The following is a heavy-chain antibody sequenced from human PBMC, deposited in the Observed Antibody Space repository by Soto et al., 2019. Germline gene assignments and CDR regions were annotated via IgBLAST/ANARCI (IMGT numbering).Heavy chain of an antibody. CDR1: GFTFTSYG. V-gene: IGHV3-30*18. J-gene: IGHJ4*02. D-gene: IGHD5-12*01. CDR2: ISYDGSNK. CDR3: AKPNVEMATTYYFDY. Sequence: RGGSLRLSXAASGFTFTSYGMHWVRQAPGKGLEWVAVISYDGSNKYYADSVKGRFTISRDNSKNTLYLQMNSLRAEDTAVYYCAKPNVEMATTYYFDYWGQGTLVTVSS.